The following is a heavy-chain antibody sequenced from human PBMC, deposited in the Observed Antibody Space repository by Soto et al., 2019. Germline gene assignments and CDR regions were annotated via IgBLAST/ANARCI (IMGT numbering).Heavy chain of an antibody. CDR3: ARESEDLTSNFDY. Sequence: EVQLVESGGGLVKLGGSLRLSCAASGFTLPRYSMNWVRQAPGKGLEWVSSISSTTNYIYYGDSMKGRFTISRDNAKNSLYLEMNSLRAEDTAVYYCARESEDLTSNFDYWGQGTLVTVSS. J-gene: IGHJ4*02. CDR2: ISSTTNYI. CDR1: GFTLPRYS. V-gene: IGHV3-21*06.